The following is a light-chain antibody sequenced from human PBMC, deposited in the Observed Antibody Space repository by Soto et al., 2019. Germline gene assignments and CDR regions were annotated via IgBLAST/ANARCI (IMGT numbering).Light chain of an antibody. J-gene: IGKJ4*01. CDR3: QQAHSTPVT. Sequence: DIPMTQSPSSLSASVGDSVTITCRASQSITTYLNWYQQKPGQAPNLLIYTTSTLKSGVPSRFSGSGSGTDFTLTISALRPEDFATYFCQQAHSTPVTFGGGTKLEI. CDR1: QSITTY. V-gene: IGKV1-39*01. CDR2: TTS.